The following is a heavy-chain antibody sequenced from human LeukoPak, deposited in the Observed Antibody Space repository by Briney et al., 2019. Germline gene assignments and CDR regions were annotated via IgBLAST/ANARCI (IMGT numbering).Heavy chain of an antibody. CDR3: ARHIDDYGGYGYFDY. V-gene: IGHV4-39*01. CDR2: IYYSGST. CDR1: GGSISSSSYY. D-gene: IGHD4-17*01. J-gene: IGHJ4*02. Sequence: PSETLSLTCTVSGGSISSSSYYWGWIRQPPGKGLEWIGSIYYSGSTYYNPSLKSRVTISVDTSKNQFSLKLSSVTAADTAVYYCARHIDDYGGYGYFDYWGQGTLVTVSS.